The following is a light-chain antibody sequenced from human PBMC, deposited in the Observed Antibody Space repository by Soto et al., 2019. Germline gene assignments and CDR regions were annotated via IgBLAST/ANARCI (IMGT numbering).Light chain of an antibody. V-gene: IGKV3D-20*01. CDR2: DTS. CDR3: QQYGSSPWT. J-gene: IGKJ1*01. CDR1: QSVSSS. Sequence: EIVVTQSPATLSVSPGERVTLSCGASQSVSSSLAWYQQRPGQAPRLLIYDTSTRAPGIAARFSGSGSGTEFTLTISRLEPEDFAVYYCQQYGSSPWTFGQGTKVDIK.